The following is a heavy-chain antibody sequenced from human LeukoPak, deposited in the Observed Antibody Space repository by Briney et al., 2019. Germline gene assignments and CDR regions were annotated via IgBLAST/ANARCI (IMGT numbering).Heavy chain of an antibody. J-gene: IGHJ3*01. V-gene: IGHV3-48*02. Sequence: PGGSLRLSCAASGFTFSSYSMDWVRQAPGKGLEWVSYISSSGTTIYYADSVKGRFTISRDNAKNSLYLQMNSLRDEDTAMYFCAKDIQLSTWGLGTMVTVSS. CDR2: ISSSGTTI. CDR3: AKDIQLST. CDR1: GFTFSSYS. D-gene: IGHD5-24*01.